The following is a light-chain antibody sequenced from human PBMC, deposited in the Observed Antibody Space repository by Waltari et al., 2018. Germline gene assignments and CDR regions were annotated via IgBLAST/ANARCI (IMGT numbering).Light chain of an antibody. CDR2: GAS. CDR3: QQYGSSPRT. Sequence: EIALTQPPGPLSLSPGERATLSCRASQSVSSSYVAWYQQKPGQAPRLLIYGASSRATGIPDRFSGSGSGTDFTLTISRLEPEDFAVYYCQQYGSSPRTFGQGTKVEIK. J-gene: IGKJ1*01. V-gene: IGKV3-20*01. CDR1: QSVSSSY.